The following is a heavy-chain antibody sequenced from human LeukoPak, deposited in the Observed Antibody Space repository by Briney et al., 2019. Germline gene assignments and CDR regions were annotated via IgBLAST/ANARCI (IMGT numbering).Heavy chain of an antibody. CDR3: ARGRVPSYSSGLDY. CDR1: GGSFSGYC. D-gene: IGHD6-19*01. V-gene: IGHV4-34*01. J-gene: IGHJ4*02. Sequence: SETLSLTCAVYGGSFSGYCWSWIRQPPGKGLEWIGEINHSGSTNYNPSLKSRVAISVDTSKNQFSLKLSSVTAADTAVYYCARGRVPSYSSGLDYWGQGTLVTVSS. CDR2: INHSGST.